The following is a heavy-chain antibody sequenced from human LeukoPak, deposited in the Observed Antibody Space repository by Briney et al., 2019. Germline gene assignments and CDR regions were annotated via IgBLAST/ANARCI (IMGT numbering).Heavy chain of an antibody. Sequence: GGSLRLSCAASGFSFSSYWMSWVRQAPGKGLEWVANIKQDGSKKYYVDSVKGRFTISRDNAKNSLYLQMNSLRAEDTAVYYCAPQPPYSGSYPLYFQHWGQGTLVTVSS. CDR2: IKQDGSKK. CDR3: APQPPYSGSYPLYFQH. D-gene: IGHD1-26*01. V-gene: IGHV3-7*01. CDR1: GFSFSSYW. J-gene: IGHJ1*01.